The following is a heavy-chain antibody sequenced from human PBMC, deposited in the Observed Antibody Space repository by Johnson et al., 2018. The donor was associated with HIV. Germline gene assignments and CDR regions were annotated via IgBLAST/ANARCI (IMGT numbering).Heavy chain of an antibody. CDR2: IRYDASNT. CDR3: ARAGENAFDI. CDR1: GFTFSSNG. J-gene: IGHJ3*02. Sequence: QVQLVESGGGVVQPGGSLRLSCAASGFTFSSNGMHWVRQAPGKGLEWVAFIRYDASNTYYADSVKGRFTISRDNSKNTLYLQMNSLRAEDTAVYYCARAGENAFDIWGQGTMVTVSS. D-gene: IGHD3-10*01. V-gene: IGHV3-30*02.